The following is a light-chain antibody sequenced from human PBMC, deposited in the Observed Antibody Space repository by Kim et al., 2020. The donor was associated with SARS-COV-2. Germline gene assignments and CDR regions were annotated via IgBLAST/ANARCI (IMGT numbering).Light chain of an antibody. CDR1: QSVRSGN. CDR2: GAS. V-gene: IGKV3-20*01. J-gene: IGKJ1*01. CDR3: QQHGSSLWT. Sequence: EIVLTQSPGTLSLSPGERATLSCRASQSVRSGNLAWYQQKPGQAPRLLIYGASSRATGISDRFSGSGSGTDFTLTISRLEPEDFAVYYCQQHGSSLWTFGQGTKVDIK.